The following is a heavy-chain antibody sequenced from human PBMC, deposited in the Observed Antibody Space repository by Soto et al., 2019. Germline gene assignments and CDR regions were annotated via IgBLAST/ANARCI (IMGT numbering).Heavy chain of an antibody. V-gene: IGHV3-48*03. CDR1: GFNFRLYE. Sequence: QPGGSLRLSGPASGFNFRLYEMHWVRKAPGKGLEWVSYISSSGLTTYYADFAEGRFTISRNNAKDSLYLHLNSLRVGDTAVYYCARYGTRGDWWGLGTQVTVSS. CDR2: ISSSGLTT. D-gene: IGHD3-10*01. CDR3: ARYGTRGDW. J-gene: IGHJ5*01.